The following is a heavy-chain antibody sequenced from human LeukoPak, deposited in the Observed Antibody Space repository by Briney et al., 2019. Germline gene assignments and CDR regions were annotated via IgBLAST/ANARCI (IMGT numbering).Heavy chain of an antibody. J-gene: IGHJ4*02. D-gene: IGHD6-19*01. V-gene: IGHV4-59*01. CDR1: GGSISSYY. CDR2: IYYSGST. CDR3: ARARFGWYTGGNYFDY. Sequence: TASETLSLTCTVSGGSISSYYWSWIRQPPGKGLEWIGYIYYSGSTNYDPSLKSRVTISVDTSKNQFSLKLSSVTAADTAVYYCARARFGWYTGGNYFDYWGQGTLVTVSS.